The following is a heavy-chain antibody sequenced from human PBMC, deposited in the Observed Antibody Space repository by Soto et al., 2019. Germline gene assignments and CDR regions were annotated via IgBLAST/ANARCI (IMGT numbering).Heavy chain of an antibody. CDR2: IWYDGSNK. CDR3: ARPQNKYSLFYGMDV. CDR1: GFTFSSYG. J-gene: IGHJ6*02. Sequence: QVQLVESGGGVVQPGRSLRLSCAASGFTFSSYGMHWVRQAPGKGLEWVAVIWYDGSNKYYADSVKGRFTISRDNSKNTLYLQMNSLRAEDTAVYYCARPQNKYSLFYGMDVWGQGPTVTVSS. D-gene: IGHD6-6*01. V-gene: IGHV3-33*01.